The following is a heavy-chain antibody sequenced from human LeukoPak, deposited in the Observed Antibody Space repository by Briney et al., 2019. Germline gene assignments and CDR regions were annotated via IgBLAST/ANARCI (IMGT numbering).Heavy chain of an antibody. CDR3: ARLANRNYYGSGSYYNY. D-gene: IGHD3-10*01. CDR2: INHSGST. Sequence: RPSETLSLTCAVYGGSFSGYYWSWIRQPPGKGLEWIGEINHSGSTNYNPSLKSRVTISVDTSKNQFSLKLSSVTAADTAVYYCARLANRNYYGSGSYYNYWGQGTLVTVSS. J-gene: IGHJ4*02. CDR1: GGSFSGYY. V-gene: IGHV4-34*01.